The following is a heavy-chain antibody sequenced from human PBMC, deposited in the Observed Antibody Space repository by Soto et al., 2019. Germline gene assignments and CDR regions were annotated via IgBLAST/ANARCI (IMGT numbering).Heavy chain of an antibody. Sequence: EVQLVESGGGLVQPGRSLRLSCAASGFTFDDYAMHWVRQAPGKGLEWVSGISWNSGSIGYADSVKGRFTISRDNAKNSLYLQMNSLRAEDTALYYCAKDIGGESTLPRDYWGQGTLVTVSS. CDR3: AKDIGGESTLPRDY. CDR1: GFTFDDYA. CDR2: ISWNSGSI. D-gene: IGHD3-10*01. J-gene: IGHJ4*02. V-gene: IGHV3-9*01.